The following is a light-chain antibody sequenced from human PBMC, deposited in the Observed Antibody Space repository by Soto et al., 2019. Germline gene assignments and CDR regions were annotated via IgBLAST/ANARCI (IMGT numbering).Light chain of an antibody. CDR2: EVS. J-gene: IGLJ1*01. CDR1: SRDVGSYQY. CDR3: SSYAGSSTV. Sequence: QSVLTQPPSATGSPGQSVTISCTGTSRDVGSYQYVAWYQQHPRKAPKLMIYEVSYRPSGVPDRFSGSKSGNTASLTVSGLQAEDEADYYCSSYAGSSTVFGTGTKVTGL. V-gene: IGLV2-8*01.